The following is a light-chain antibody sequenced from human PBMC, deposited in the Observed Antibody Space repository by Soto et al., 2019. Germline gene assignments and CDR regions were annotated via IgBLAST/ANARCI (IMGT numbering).Light chain of an antibody. CDR2: DVS. J-gene: IGLJ2*01. CDR1: SSDVGSYNY. Sequence: QSVLTQPASVSGSPGQSITISCTGTSSDVGSYNYVSWYQQYPGKAPKLMLYDVSNRPSGVSYRFSGSKSGNTASLTISGLQAEDEADYYCSSYTTSSTHVVFGGGTQLTV. V-gene: IGLV2-14*01. CDR3: SSYTTSSTHVV.